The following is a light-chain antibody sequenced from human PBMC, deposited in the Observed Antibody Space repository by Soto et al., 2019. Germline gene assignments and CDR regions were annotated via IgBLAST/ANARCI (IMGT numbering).Light chain of an antibody. Sequence: DIQMTQSPSSLSASVGDRVXXXXQASQNINNYLNWYQQKPGRAPKLLIYDASNLEAGVPSRFRGSGSGTDFTFTISRLQPEDIATYYCQQYENLPTFGQGTRLEIK. CDR2: DAS. J-gene: IGKJ5*01. CDR1: QNINNY. V-gene: IGKV1-33*01. CDR3: QQYENLPT.